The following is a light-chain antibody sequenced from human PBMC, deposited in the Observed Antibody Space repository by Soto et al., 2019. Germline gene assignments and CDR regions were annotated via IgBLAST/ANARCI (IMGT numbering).Light chain of an antibody. V-gene: IGLV6-57*01. CDR1: SGSIASNY. CDR2: EDN. CDR3: QSYDATNQV. J-gene: IGLJ3*02. Sequence: NFMLTQPHSVSESPGKTVIISCTRSSGSIASNYVQWYQQRPGSSPTTVIYEDNQRPSGVPDRFSGSIDSSSNSASLTISGLETEDEADYYCQSYDATNQVFGGRTNLTVL.